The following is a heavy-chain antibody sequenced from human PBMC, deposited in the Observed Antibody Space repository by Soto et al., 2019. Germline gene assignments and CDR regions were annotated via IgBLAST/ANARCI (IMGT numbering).Heavy chain of an antibody. CDR3: ARGRGDYENWNFDL. D-gene: IGHD4-17*01. Sequence: EVQLVESGDALVQPGGSLRVSCEGSGFTFSTYGMHWVRQAPGKGLEFVSSTSGSGRRTSYADSVKGRFIISRDNSKNTLYLQMGSLRIEATGVYSCARGRGDYENWNFDLWGRGSLVTVSS. J-gene: IGHJ2*01. CDR2: TSGSGRRT. CDR1: GFTFSTYG. V-gene: IGHV3-64*02.